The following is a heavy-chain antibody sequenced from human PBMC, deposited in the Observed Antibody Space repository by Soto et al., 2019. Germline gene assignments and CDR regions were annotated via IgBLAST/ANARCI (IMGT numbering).Heavy chain of an antibody. V-gene: IGHV3-30*18. Sequence: PGGSLRLSCAASGFTFSSYGMQWVRQAPGKGLEWVAVISYDGSNKYYADSVKGRFTISRGNSKNTLYLQMNSLRAEDTAVYYCAKDAADYYDSSGFMYYFDYWGQGTLFTVSS. CDR3: AKDAADYYDSSGFMYYFDY. CDR2: ISYDGSNK. J-gene: IGHJ4*02. CDR1: GFTFSSYG. D-gene: IGHD3-22*01.